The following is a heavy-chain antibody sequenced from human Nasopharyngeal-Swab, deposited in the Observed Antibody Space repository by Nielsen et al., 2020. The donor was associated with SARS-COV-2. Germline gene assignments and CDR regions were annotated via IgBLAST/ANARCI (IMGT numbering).Heavy chain of an antibody. J-gene: IGHJ6*03. CDR3: ARARGAYGDYYYYYYTDV. Sequence: SQTLSLTCSISWDSLPSSNPAWNSLSPSPSRGLEWLGRTYYRSKWYNDYAVAVKSRITINPDTSKNQFSLHLNSATREDTAVYYCARARGAYGDYYYYYYTDVWGKGTTVTVSS. V-gene: IGHV6-1*01. D-gene: IGHD4-17*01. CDR2: TYYRSKWYN. CDR1: WDSLPSSNPA.